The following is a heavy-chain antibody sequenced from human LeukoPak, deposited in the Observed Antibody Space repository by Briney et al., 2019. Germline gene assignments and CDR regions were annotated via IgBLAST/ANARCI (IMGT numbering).Heavy chain of an antibody. J-gene: IGHJ4*02. CDR3: ARNIDDYGDPGAFDY. CDR1: GYSFTSYW. V-gene: IGHV5-51*01. CDR2: IYPGDSDT. Sequence: GESLKISCKGSGYSFTSYWIGWVRQMPGKGLGWMGIIYPGDSDTRYSPSFQGQVTISADKSISTAYLQWSSLKASDTAMYYCARNIDDYGDPGAFDYWGQGTLVTVSS. D-gene: IGHD4-17*01.